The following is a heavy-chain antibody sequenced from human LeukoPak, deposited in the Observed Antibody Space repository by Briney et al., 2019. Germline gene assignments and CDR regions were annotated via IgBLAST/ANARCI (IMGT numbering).Heavy chain of an antibody. D-gene: IGHD6-6*01. Sequence: SQTLSLTCTVSGGSISSGSYYWSWIRQPAGKGLEWIGRIYTSGSTNYNPSLKSRVTISVDTSKNQFSLKLSSVTAADTAVYYCARRTWQLHHDAFDIWGQGTMVTVSS. CDR1: GGSISSGSYY. CDR2: IYTSGST. V-gene: IGHV4-61*02. J-gene: IGHJ3*02. CDR3: ARRTWQLHHDAFDI.